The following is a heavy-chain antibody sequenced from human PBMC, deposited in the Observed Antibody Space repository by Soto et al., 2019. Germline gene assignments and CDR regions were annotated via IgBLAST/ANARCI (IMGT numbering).Heavy chain of an antibody. CDR1: GYTFTSYG. CDR2: ISAYNGNT. J-gene: IGHJ4*02. CDR3: AREPNYFDY. Sequence: QVQLVRSGARVRKPGAPVKASCKASGYTFTSYGISWVRQAPGQGLAWMGWISAYNGNTKYAQKLQGRVTMTTDTSTSTAYMELRSLRSDDTAVYYCAREPNYFDYWGQGTLVTVSS. V-gene: IGHV1-18*01.